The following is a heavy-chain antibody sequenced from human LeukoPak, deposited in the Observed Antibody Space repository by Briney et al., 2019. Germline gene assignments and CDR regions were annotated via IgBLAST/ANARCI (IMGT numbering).Heavy chain of an antibody. J-gene: IGHJ6*03. CDR2: ISSSSSYI. V-gene: IGHV3-21*01. Sequence: GGSLRLSCAASGFTFSSYSMNWVRQAPGKGLEWASSISSSSSYIYYADSVKGRFTISRDNAKNSLYLQMNSLRAEDTAVYYCARVPPLGYCSGGSCLLYYYYYMDVWGKGTTVTVSS. D-gene: IGHD2-15*01. CDR1: GFTFSSYS. CDR3: ARVPPLGYCSGGSCLLYYYYYMDV.